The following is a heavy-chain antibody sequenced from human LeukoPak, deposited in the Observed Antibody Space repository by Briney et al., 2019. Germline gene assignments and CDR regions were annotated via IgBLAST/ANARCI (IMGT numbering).Heavy chain of an antibody. CDR3: ARARAAGKLNWFDP. Sequence: PGGSLRLSCEASGLTFSRDWMGWVRQAPGKGLEWVAVISYDGSNKYYADSVKGRFTISRDNSKNTLYLQMNSLRAEDTAVYYCARARAAGKLNWFDPWGQGTLVTVSS. D-gene: IGHD6-13*01. CDR1: GLTFSRDW. CDR2: ISYDGSNK. J-gene: IGHJ5*02. V-gene: IGHV3-30-3*01.